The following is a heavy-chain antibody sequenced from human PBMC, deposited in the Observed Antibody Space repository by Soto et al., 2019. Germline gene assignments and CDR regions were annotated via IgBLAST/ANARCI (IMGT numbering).Heavy chain of an antibody. D-gene: IGHD5-18*01. V-gene: IGHV4-61*01. CDR3: ARGWIQLWFIDY. CDR1: GGSVSSGSYY. CDR2: IYYSGST. J-gene: IGHJ4*02. Sequence: PSETLSLTCTVSGGSVSSGSYYWSWIRQPPGKGLEWIGYIYYSGSTNYNPSLKSRVTISVDTSKNQFSLKLSSVTAADTAVYYCARGWIQLWFIDYWGQGTLVTVSS.